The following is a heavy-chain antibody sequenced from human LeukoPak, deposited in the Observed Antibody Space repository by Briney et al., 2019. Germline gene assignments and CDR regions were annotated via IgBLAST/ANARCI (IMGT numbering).Heavy chain of an antibody. V-gene: IGHV3-66*04. CDR3: TRHQGAGGSGADY. J-gene: IGHJ4*02. CDR2: IYSGGST. Sequence: GGSLRLSCAASGFTFSTYAMTWVRQAPGQGLEWVSVIYSGGSTYYADSVKGRFTISRDNSKNTLYLQLNSLETEDTAVYYCTRHQGAGGSGADYWGQGTLVTVS. D-gene: IGHD2-15*01. CDR1: GFTFSTYA.